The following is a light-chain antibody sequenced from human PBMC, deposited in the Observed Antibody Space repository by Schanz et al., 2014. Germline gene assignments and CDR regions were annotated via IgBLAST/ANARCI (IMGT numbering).Light chain of an antibody. Sequence: QSALTQPRSVSGSPGQSVNISCTGTSSDVGDYTYVSWYQRHPGKAPKLMIYDVTKRPSGVPDRFSGSKSGNTASLTISGLQAEDEADYYCSSYAGSNNLGVFGGGTKLTVL. CDR1: SSDVGDYTY. V-gene: IGLV2-11*01. J-gene: IGLJ3*02. CDR2: DVT. CDR3: SSYAGSNNLGV.